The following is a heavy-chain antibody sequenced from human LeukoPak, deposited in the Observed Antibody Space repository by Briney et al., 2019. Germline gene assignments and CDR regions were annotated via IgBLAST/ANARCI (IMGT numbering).Heavy chain of an antibody. CDR2: IYHSGST. CDR1: AGSISSFY. V-gene: IGHV4-59*01. D-gene: IGHD5-24*01. J-gene: IGHJ4*02. Sequence: SETLSLTCAVSAGSISSFYWSWIRQPPGKGLEWIGNIYHSGSTNYNPSLQSRVTMSVDTSKNQFSLRLSSVTAADTAVYYCARKEMATTPFDYWGQGTLVTVSS. CDR3: ARKEMATTPFDY.